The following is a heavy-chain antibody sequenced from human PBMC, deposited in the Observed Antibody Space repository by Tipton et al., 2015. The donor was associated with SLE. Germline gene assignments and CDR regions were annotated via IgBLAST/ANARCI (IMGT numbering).Heavy chain of an antibody. J-gene: IGHJ3*02. Sequence: SLRLSCAASGFTFSSYAMSWVRQAPGKGLEWVSVIYSGGSSTYYADSVKGRFTISRDNSKNTLYLQMNSLRAEDTAVYYCAKEGVAAAGGAFDIWGQGTMVTVSS. CDR3: AKEGVAAAGGAFDI. CDR1: GFTFSSYA. D-gene: IGHD6-13*01. CDR2: IYSGGSST. V-gene: IGHV3-23*03.